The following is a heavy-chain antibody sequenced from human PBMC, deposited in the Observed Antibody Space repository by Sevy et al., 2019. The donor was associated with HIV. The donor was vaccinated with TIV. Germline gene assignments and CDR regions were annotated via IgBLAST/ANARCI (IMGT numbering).Heavy chain of an antibody. CDR1: GGSINSGDYY. V-gene: IGHV4-31*03. Sequence: SETLSLTCTVSGGSINSGDYYWSWIRQHPEKGLEWIGYIFHTGSTYYNRSFKSRATISVDTSKNQFSLKLSLMTAADTAVYYCAGGGTKGVWFDPWGQGTLVTVSS. CDR3: AGGGTKGVWFDP. J-gene: IGHJ5*02. D-gene: IGHD3-16*01. CDR2: IFHTGST.